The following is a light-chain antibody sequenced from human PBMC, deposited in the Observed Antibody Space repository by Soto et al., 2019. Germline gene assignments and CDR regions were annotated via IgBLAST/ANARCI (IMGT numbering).Light chain of an antibody. V-gene: IGLV2-14*01. J-gene: IGLJ1*01. Sequence: QSALAQPASVSGSPGQSITISCTGTSSDVGRYDFVFWFQQHPGKAPKLMIYDVSIRPSGVSDHFSGSKSGNTASLTISGLQAEDEADYYCSSYTTSSTFVFGTGTKLTVL. CDR1: SSDVGRYDF. CDR3: SSYTTSSTFV. CDR2: DVS.